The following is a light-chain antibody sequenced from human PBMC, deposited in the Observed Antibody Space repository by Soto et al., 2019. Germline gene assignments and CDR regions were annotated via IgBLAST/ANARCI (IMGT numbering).Light chain of an antibody. CDR2: DGI. CDR3: CSYAGTYSWV. J-gene: IGLJ3*02. Sequence: QSALAQPRSVSGSPGQSVTISCTGTTSDVGGYNYVSWYQHHPGKSPKLIIYDGIERPSGVPDRFSGSKSGNTAFLTISGLQADDEADYYCCSYAGTYSWVFGGGTKVTVL. V-gene: IGLV2-11*01. CDR1: TSDVGGYNY.